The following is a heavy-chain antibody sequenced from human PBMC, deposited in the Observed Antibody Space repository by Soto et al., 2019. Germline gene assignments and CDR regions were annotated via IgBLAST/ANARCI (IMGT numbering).Heavy chain of an antibody. Sequence: QVQLQESGPGLVKPSETLSLTCTVSGGSISNYYWSWVRQPPGMGLEWIGFISSSLTTNNNPTLKSRVTISLDTSKNRFTLRLTSVTAADTAVYYCAGGKQWLALDYWGQGALVTVSS. CDR2: ISSSLTT. J-gene: IGHJ4*02. CDR1: GGSISNYY. V-gene: IGHV4-59*01. D-gene: IGHD6-19*01. CDR3: AGGKQWLALDY.